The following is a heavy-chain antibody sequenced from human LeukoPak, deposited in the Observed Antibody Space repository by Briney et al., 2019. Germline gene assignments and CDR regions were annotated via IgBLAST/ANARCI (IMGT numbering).Heavy chain of an antibody. CDR1: GFTFSSYS. Sequence: GGSLRLSCAASGFTFSSYSMNWVRQAPGKGLEWVSSISSSSSYIYYADSVKGRFTISRDNAKNSLYLQMNSLRAEDAAVYYCARDLDYYYMDVWGKGTTVTVSS. CDR3: ARDLDYYYMDV. V-gene: IGHV3-21*01. CDR2: ISSSSSYI. J-gene: IGHJ6*03.